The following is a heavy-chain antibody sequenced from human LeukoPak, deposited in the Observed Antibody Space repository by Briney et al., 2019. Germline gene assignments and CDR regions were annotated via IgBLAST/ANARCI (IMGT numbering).Heavy chain of an antibody. Sequence: GGSLRLSCTASGFTFSGYSMNWIRQAPGKGLVWVSRIASDGSSTTYADSVKGRFSISRDNAKNTLYLQMNSLRVEDTAVYYCARGRPHGNDYWGQGTLVTVSS. CDR2: IASDGSST. J-gene: IGHJ4*02. D-gene: IGHD4-23*01. CDR3: ARGRPHGNDY. CDR1: GFTFSGYS. V-gene: IGHV3-74*01.